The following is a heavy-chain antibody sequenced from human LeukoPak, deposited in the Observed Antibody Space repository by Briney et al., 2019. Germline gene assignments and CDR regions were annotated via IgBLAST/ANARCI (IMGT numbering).Heavy chain of an antibody. V-gene: IGHV3-21*01. J-gene: IGHJ6*02. CDR2: ITSTSTHK. D-gene: IGHD6-25*01. CDR1: AFTFSNYS. Sequence: GGSLRLSCAASAFTFSNYSMNWVRHAPGQGLEWVSSITSTSTHKFYAESVKGRFTISRDNAKKLLYLQINSLRAEDTAVYYCARDRGGYYFYGMDLWGQGTTVTVSS. CDR3: ARDRGGYYFYGMDL.